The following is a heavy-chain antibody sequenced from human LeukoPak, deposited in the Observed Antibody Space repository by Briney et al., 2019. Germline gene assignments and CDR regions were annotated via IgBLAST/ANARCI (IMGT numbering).Heavy chain of an antibody. V-gene: IGHV3-64D*06. CDR1: GFTFSSYA. CDR3: IQTTIEK. J-gene: IGHJ4*02. D-gene: IGHD4-11*01. CDR2: ISSNADTT. Sequence: QPGGSLRLSCSASGFTFSSYAMEWVRQAPGKGLEYLSAISSNADTTYYADSVKGRFTISRDKSKNTLYLQMSSLRTEDTAVYYCIQTTIEKWGQGTLVTVSP.